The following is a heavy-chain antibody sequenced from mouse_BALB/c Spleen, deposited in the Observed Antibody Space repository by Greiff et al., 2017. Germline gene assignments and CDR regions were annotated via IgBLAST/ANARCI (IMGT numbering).Heavy chain of an antibody. CDR1: GFSLTGYG. D-gene: IGHD2-10*01. CDR3: ARDAYYGNYGGYFDV. J-gene: IGHJ1*01. Sequence: VQRVESGPGLVAPSQSLSITCTVSGFSLTGYGVNWVRQPPGKGLEWLGMIWGDGSTDYNSALKSRLSISKDNSKSQVFLKMNSLQTDDTARYYCARDAYYGNYGGYFDVWGAGTTVTVSS. V-gene: IGHV2-6-7*01. CDR2: IWGDGST.